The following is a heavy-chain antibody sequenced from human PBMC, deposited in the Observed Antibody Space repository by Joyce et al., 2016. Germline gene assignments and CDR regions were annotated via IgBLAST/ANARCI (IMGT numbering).Heavy chain of an antibody. CDR2: SHAGSGVT. Sequence: QVLLVQSGPAQKEPGASMTLSCKTSGYSFTNYALNWVRQAPGQGLAWMGRSHAGSGVTMFSQKFYDRVSITTDTSASTVYMEMRGLTSADTATYYCTRSLPHGDGDKRATDIWGQGTLVTVSS. D-gene: IGHD7-27*01. J-gene: IGHJ4*02. CDR1: GYSFTNYA. V-gene: IGHV1-3*05. CDR3: TRSLPHGDGDKRATDI.